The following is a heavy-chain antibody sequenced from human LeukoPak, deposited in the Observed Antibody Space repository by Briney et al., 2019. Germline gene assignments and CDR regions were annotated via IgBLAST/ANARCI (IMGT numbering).Heavy chain of an antibody. J-gene: IGHJ5*02. CDR3: ARGIRGVMGNWFDP. CDR1: GGSISSGSYY. D-gene: IGHD3-10*01. Sequence: SQTLSLTCTVSGGSISSGSYYWSWIRQPAGKGLEWIGRMYTSGSTNYNPSLKSRVTISVDTSKNQFSLKLSSVTAADTAVYYCARGIRGVMGNWFDPWGQGTLVTVSS. V-gene: IGHV4-61*02. CDR2: MYTSGST.